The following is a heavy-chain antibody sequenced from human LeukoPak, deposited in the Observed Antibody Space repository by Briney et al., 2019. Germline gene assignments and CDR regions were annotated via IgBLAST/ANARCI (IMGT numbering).Heavy chain of an antibody. V-gene: IGHV4-39*07. CDR2: IYYSGST. D-gene: IGHD3/OR15-3a*01. J-gene: IGHJ6*02. CDR3: ARGNRYFGPRVYYYNGMDV. Sequence: SETLSLTCTVSGGSISSSNYYWGWIRQPAGKGLGWIGPIYYSGSTYYNPSLKSRVTISVATSNNQFSLKLRSVTAAGTAVYYCARGNRYFGPRVYYYNGMDVWGQGTTVTVSS. CDR1: GGSISSSNYY.